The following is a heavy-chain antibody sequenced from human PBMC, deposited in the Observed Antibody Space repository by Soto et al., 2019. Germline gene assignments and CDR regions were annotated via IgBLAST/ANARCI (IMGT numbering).Heavy chain of an antibody. D-gene: IGHD2-2*01. J-gene: IGHJ6*02. V-gene: IGHV1-46*01. CDR2: INPSGTTT. CDR1: GDTFTSYY. Sequence: QVQLVQSGAEVKKPGASVKVSCNASGDTFTSYYMHWVRQAPGQGLEWMGIINPSGTTTDYAQKFQGRVTLTRDTSTSTYYMELSSLSSEDTAVYYCARPQIASHSYSGMDVWGQRPTGTVS. CDR3: ARPQIASHSYSGMDV.